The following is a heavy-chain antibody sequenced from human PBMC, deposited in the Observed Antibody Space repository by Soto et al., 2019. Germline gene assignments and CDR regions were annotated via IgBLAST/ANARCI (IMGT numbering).Heavy chain of an antibody. V-gene: IGHV3-9*01. CDR3: AKDGRIGDYVHYDL. J-gene: IGHJ3*01. D-gene: IGHD4-17*01. Sequence: EVQLVESGGGLVQPGRSLRLSCAASGFTFDDYAMHWVRQAPGKGLEWVSGMSWNSGSIGYADSVKGRFTIARDNAKNTLYLQMNSLRAEDTALYYCAKDGRIGDYVHYDLWGQGTMVTVSS. CDR2: MSWNSGSI. CDR1: GFTFDDYA.